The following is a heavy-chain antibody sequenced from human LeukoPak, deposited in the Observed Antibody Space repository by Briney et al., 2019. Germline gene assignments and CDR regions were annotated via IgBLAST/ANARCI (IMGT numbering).Heavy chain of an antibody. V-gene: IGHV3-30-3*01. J-gene: IGHJ4*02. CDR1: GFTFSSYA. Sequence: PGGSLRLSCAASGFTFSSYAMHWVRQAPGKGLEWVAVISYDGSNKYYADSVKGRFTISRDNSKNTLYLQMNGLRAEDTAVYYCARLYYYDSSGLDYWGQGTLVTVSS. CDR3: ARLYYYDSSGLDY. D-gene: IGHD3-22*01. CDR2: ISYDGSNK.